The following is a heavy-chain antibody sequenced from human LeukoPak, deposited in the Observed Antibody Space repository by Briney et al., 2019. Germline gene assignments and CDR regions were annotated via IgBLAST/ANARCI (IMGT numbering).Heavy chain of an antibody. CDR3: ARGPSYDSGQPGY. Sequence: PGGSLRLSCAASGFTFSNYEMNWVRQAPGKGLEWVSFISSSGNTKYYPDSVKGRFTISRDNAKNSLYLQMNSLGGEDTAVYYCARGPSYDSGQPGYWGQGTLVTVSS. D-gene: IGHD3-10*01. J-gene: IGHJ4*02. CDR2: ISSSGNTK. CDR1: GFTFSNYE. V-gene: IGHV3-48*03.